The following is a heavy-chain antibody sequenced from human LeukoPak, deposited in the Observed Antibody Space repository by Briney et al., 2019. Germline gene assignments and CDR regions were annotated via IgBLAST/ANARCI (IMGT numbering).Heavy chain of an antibody. D-gene: IGHD5-12*01. J-gene: IGHJ6*02. Sequence: PGGSLRLSCAASGFTFDSYAMHWVRQAPGKGLEYVSAISRNGGSTFYANSVKGRFTISRDNSKNTLYLQMGSLRAEDTAVYYCARGGRGHDFSPNYYYGLDVWGQGTKVTVSS. V-gene: IGHV3-64*01. CDR3: ARGGRGHDFSPNYYYGLDV. CDR2: ISRNGGST. CDR1: GFTFDSYA.